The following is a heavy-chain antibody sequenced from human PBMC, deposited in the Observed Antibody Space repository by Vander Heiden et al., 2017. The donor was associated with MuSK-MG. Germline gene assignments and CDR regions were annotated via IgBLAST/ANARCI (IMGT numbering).Heavy chain of an antibody. D-gene: IGHD2-8*02. Sequence: QVQLVQSGAEVKKPGASVKVSCKASGYTFTGYYMHWVRQAPGKGLEWMGRINPNSGGTNYAQKVQGRVTMTRDTSISTAYMELSRLRSDDTAVYYCASTVMDVWGKGTTVTVSS. CDR1: GYTFTGYY. CDR3: ASTVMDV. CDR2: INPNSGGT. V-gene: IGHV1-2*02. J-gene: IGHJ6*03.